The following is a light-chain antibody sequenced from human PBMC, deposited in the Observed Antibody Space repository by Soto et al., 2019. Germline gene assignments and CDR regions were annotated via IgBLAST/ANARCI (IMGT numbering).Light chain of an antibody. CDR2: GAS. V-gene: IGKV3-20*01. Sequence: EIVLTQSPGTLSLSPGERATLSCRASQSVANRYLAWYQQTPGQAPRLLIYGASSRATGIPDRFSGSGSGTDFNLTISRLKPEDFAVYFCQQYVTPMYTFGQGTKLEIK. CDR3: QQYVTPMYT. J-gene: IGKJ2*01. CDR1: QSVANRY.